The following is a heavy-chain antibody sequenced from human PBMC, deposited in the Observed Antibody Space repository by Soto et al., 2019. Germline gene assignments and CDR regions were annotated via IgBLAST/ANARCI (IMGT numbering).Heavy chain of an antibody. Sequence: PGESLKISCKASGYSFTTYWIGRVRQMPGKGLEWMGIIYPGDSDTRYSPSFQGQVTISADESTSTAYLQWSSLKASDTAMYFCATFDYGEDYFDYWAQGTLVTVSS. CDR3: ATFDYGEDYFDY. J-gene: IGHJ4*02. D-gene: IGHD4-17*01. CDR2: IYPGDSDT. CDR1: GYSFTTYW. V-gene: IGHV5-51*01.